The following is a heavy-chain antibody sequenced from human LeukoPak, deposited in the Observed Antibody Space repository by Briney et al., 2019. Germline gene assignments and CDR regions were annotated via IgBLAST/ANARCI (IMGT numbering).Heavy chain of an antibody. CDR1: GGSISSGSYY. J-gene: IGHJ6*03. CDR3: ARDRYRGQTYYYYYMDV. V-gene: IGHV4-61*02. Sequence: SQTLSLTCTVSGGSISSGSYYWRWVRQPAGRGLEWVGRMYTSGSTNYNPSLKSRVTISVDTSKNQFSLKLSSVTAADTAVYYCARDRYRGQTYYYYYMDVWGKGTTVTVSS. D-gene: IGHD3-16*02. CDR2: MYTSGST.